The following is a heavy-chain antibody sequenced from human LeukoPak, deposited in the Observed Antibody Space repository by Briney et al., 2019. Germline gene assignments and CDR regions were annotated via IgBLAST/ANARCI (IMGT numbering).Heavy chain of an antibody. CDR3: ARETKEGYYDSSGYYPFSH. CDR2: IYYSGST. Sequence: SETLSLTCTVSGGSISSYYWSWIRQPPGKGLEWIGYIYYSGSTNYNPSLKSRVTISVDTSKNQFSLKLSSVTAADTAVYYCARETKEGYYDSSGYYPFSHWGQGTLVTVSS. V-gene: IGHV4-59*12. D-gene: IGHD3-22*01. CDR1: GGSISSYY. J-gene: IGHJ4*02.